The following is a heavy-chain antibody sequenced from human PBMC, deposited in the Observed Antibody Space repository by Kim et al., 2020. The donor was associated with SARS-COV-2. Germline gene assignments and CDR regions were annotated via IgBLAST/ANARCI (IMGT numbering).Heavy chain of an antibody. Sequence: YSPSFKGQVTISAEQSISTAYLQWSSLKASDTAMYYCASYRAVGATTFDYWGQGTLVTVSS. V-gene: IGHV5-51*01. CDR3: ASYRAVGATTFDY. J-gene: IGHJ4*02. D-gene: IGHD1-26*01.